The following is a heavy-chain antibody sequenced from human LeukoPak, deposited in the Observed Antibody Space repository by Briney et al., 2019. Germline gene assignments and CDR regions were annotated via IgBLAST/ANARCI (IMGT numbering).Heavy chain of an antibody. CDR3: ARGQPEGLDLAQYYFDY. CDR1: GFTFSSYA. J-gene: IGHJ4*02. CDR2: INHSGST. Sequence: LRLSCAASGFTFSSYAMSWVRQAPGKGLEWIGEINHSGSTSYNPSLKSRVTISVDTSKNQFSLKLSSVTAADTAVYYCARGQPEGLDLAQYYFDYWGQGTLVTVSS. V-gene: IGHV4-34*01. D-gene: IGHD2-2*03.